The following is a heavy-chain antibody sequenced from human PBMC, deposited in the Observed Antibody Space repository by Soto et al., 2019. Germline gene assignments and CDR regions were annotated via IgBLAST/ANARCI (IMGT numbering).Heavy chain of an antibody. CDR1: GFTFSGYA. Sequence: GGSLRLSCAASGFTFSGYAMHWVRQPPGKGLEWVAVTSWDGNNKYYADSVKGRITISRDNSKNTLYLQMNSLRAEDMAVYYCAKVVVPAAMVNYYYGMDVWGQGTTVTVSS. CDR2: TSWDGNNK. V-gene: IGHV3-30*04. J-gene: IGHJ6*02. CDR3: AKVVVPAAMVNYYYGMDV. D-gene: IGHD2-2*01.